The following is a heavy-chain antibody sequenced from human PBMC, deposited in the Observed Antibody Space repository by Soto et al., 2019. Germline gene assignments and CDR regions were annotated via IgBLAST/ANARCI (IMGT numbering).Heavy chain of an antibody. CDR3: AREQSSQLAYYYYYGMDV. J-gene: IGHJ6*02. CDR1: GFTFRRYA. D-gene: IGHD6-6*01. V-gene: IGHV3-30-3*01. Sequence: SLRLSCAASGFTFRRYAMHWVRQAPGKGLEWVAVISYDGSNKYTADSVKGRFTISRDNTKNTQHLQMNSLRAEDTAVYYCAREQSSQLAYYYYYGMDVWGQGTTVTVSS. CDR2: ISYDGSNK.